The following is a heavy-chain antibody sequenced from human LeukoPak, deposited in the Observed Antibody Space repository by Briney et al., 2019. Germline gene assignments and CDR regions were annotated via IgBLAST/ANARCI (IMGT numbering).Heavy chain of an antibody. J-gene: IGHJ6*03. CDR3: ARGGKEVRGVVYYYYYMDV. Sequence: PGGSLRLSCAASGFTFSSYAMSWVRQAPGKGLEWVSVIYRGGSTYYADSVKGRFTISRDNSKNTLYLQMNSLRAEDTAVYYCARGGKEVRGVVYYYYYMDVWGKGTTVTISS. V-gene: IGHV3-53*01. CDR2: IYRGGST. D-gene: IGHD3-10*01. CDR1: GFTFSSYA.